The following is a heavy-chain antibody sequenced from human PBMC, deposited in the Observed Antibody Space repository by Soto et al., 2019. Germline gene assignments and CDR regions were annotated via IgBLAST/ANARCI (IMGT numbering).Heavy chain of an antibody. CDR2: ISYDGSNK. J-gene: IGHJ4*02. D-gene: IGHD6-13*01. V-gene: IGHV3-30-3*01. Sequence: QVQLVESGGGVVQPGRSLRLSCAASGFTFSSYAMHWVRQAPGKGLEWVAVISYDGSNKYYADSVQGRFTISRDNSKNTLYLHMNSLRAEDTAVYYCAPIAAAGDYWGQGTLVTVSS. CDR1: GFTFSSYA. CDR3: APIAAAGDY.